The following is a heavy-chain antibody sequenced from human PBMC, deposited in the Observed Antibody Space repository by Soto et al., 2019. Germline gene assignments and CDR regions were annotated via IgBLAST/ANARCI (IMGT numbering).Heavy chain of an antibody. CDR3: AREDFWSGYSPLSYGMDV. D-gene: IGHD3-3*01. CDR1: GRSISSSSYY. V-gene: IGHV4-39*02. CDR2: IYYSGST. Sequence: PSETLSLTCTVSGRSISSSSYYWAGIRQPPGNGLEWIGSIYYSGSTYYNQSLKSRVTISVDTSKNQFSLKLSSVTAADTAVYYCAREDFWSGYSPLSYGMDVWGQGTTVT. J-gene: IGHJ6*02.